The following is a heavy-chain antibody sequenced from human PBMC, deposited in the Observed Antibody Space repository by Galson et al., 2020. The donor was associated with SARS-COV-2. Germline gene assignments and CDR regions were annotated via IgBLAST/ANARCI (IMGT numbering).Heavy chain of an antibody. V-gene: IGHV1-2*06. CDR1: GYTFTGYY. CDR3: ARDMITFGGVVVIETDYLDY. CDR2: INPNSGGT. D-gene: IGHD3-16*02. Sequence: ASEKVSCKASGYTFTGYYMHWVRQAPGQGLEWMGRINPNSGGTNYAQKFQGRVTMTRDTSISTAYMELSRLRSDDTAVYYCARDMITFGGVVVIETDYLDYWGQGTLVTVSS. J-gene: IGHJ4*02.